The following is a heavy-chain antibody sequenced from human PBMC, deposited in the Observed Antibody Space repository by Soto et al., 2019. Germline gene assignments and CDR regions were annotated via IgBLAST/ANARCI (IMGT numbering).Heavy chain of an antibody. CDR2: IIPIFGTA. CDR1: GGTFSSYA. J-gene: IGHJ6*02. D-gene: IGHD5-12*01. CDR3: ASDDIGSPYYYGMDV. Sequence: ASVKVSCKASGGTFSSYAISWVRQAPGQGLEWMGGIIPIFGTANYAQKFQGRVTITADESTSTAYMELSSLRSEDTAVYYCASDDIGSPYYYGMDVWGQGTTVTVSS. V-gene: IGHV1-69*13.